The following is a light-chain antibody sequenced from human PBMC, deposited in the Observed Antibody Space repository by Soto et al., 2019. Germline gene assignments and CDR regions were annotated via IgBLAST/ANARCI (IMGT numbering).Light chain of an antibody. CDR1: SGINVGTYT. CDR3: MIWHSNAWV. CDR2: YKSDSEK. V-gene: IGLV5-45*03. J-gene: IGLJ3*02. Sequence: QLVLTQPSSLSAPPGASASLTCTLRSGINVGTYTMYWYQWKPGSSPRYLLRYKSDSEKQQGSGVPSRFSGSKDASANAGILLISGLQSADEADYYCMIWHSNAWVFGGGTKLTV.